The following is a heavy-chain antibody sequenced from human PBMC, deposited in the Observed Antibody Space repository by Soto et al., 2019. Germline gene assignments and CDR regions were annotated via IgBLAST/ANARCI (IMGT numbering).Heavy chain of an antibody. CDR3: AREVSKYYYGSGIQWDYYGMDV. V-gene: IGHV3-30-3*01. D-gene: IGHD3-10*01. Sequence: HPGGSLSLSCAASGFTFSSYAMHWVRQAPGKGLEGVAVISYDGSNKYYADSVKGRFTISRDNSKNTLYLQMNSLRVEDTDVYYCAREVSKYYYGSGIQWDYYGMDVWGQGTTVTVSS. J-gene: IGHJ6*02. CDR1: GFTFSSYA. CDR2: ISYDGSNK.